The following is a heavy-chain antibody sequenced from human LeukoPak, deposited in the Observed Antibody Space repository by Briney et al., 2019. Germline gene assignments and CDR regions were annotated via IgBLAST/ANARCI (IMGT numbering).Heavy chain of an antibody. CDR3: ARGFPVRRGYSSRAYNWFDP. CDR1: GGSFSGYY. J-gene: IGHJ5*02. V-gene: IGHV4-34*01. Sequence: PSETLSLTCAVYGGSFSGYYWSWIRQPPGKGLEWIGEINHSGSTNYNPSLKSRVTISVDTSKNQFSLKLSSVTAADTAVYYCARGFPVRRGYSSRAYNWFDPGGQGTLVTVSA. D-gene: IGHD6-13*01. CDR2: INHSGST.